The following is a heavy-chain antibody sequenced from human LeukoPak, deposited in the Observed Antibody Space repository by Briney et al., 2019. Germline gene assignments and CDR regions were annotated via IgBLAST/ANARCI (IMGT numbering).Heavy chain of an antibody. D-gene: IGHD1-26*01. CDR1: GFTFNSHW. CDR3: TRDDPRVGSTETD. J-gene: IGHJ4*02. CDR2: IKEDGTEK. Sequence: GGSLRLSCAASGFTFNSHWMSWVRQAPGKGLEWVANIKEDGTEKFYVDSVKGRFTVSRDDARASVFLQMNSLRAEDTAVYYCTRDDPRVGSTETDWGQGTLVTVSS. V-gene: IGHV3-7*01.